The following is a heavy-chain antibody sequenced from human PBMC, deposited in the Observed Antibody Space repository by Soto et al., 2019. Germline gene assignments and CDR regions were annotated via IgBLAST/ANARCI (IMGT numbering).Heavy chain of an antibody. Sequence: QVRLMQSGPEVRRPGASVTVSCKASGYTFTHYFIHWVRRAPGQGLEWMGYINPKSGDTHYSQTFRGRVSMTRDTPTDTANLGLSSLKYDDTAVYFCARVPGHKNSRGDFWGQGTPITVSS. CDR1: GYTFTHYF. CDR2: INPKSGDT. CDR3: ARVPGHKNSRGDF. V-gene: IGHV1-2*02. D-gene: IGHD1-7*01. J-gene: IGHJ4*02.